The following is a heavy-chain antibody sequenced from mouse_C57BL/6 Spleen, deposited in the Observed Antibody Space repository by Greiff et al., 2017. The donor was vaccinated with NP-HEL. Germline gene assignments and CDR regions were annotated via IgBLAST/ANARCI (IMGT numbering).Heavy chain of an antibody. CDR2: IYPGSGST. CDR3: ARMEQLRPWFAY. Sequence: QVQLQQPGAELVKPGASVKMSCKASGYTFTSYWITWVKQRPGQGLEWIGDIYPGSGSTNYNEKFKSKATLTVDTSSSTAYMQLSSLTSEDSAVYYCARMEQLRPWFAYWGQGTLVTVSA. V-gene: IGHV1-55*01. D-gene: IGHD3-2*02. J-gene: IGHJ3*01. CDR1: GYTFTSYW.